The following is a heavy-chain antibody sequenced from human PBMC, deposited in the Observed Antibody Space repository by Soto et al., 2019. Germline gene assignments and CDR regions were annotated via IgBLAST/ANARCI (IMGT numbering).Heavy chain of an antibody. V-gene: IGHV3-30-3*01. Sequence: GGSLRLSCAASGFTFSSYAMHWVRQAPGKGLEWVAVISYDGSNKYYADSVKGRFTISRDNSKNTLYLQMNSLRAEDTAVYYCARDGYDSSGYYYHRRVDYFDYWGQGTLVTVSS. J-gene: IGHJ4*02. CDR1: GFTFSSYA. CDR2: ISYDGSNK. D-gene: IGHD3-22*01. CDR3: ARDGYDSSGYYYHRRVDYFDY.